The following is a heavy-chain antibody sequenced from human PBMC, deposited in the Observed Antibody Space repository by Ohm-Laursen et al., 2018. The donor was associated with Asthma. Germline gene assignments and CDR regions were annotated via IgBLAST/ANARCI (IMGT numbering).Heavy chain of an antibody. Sequence: SQTLSLTCTVSGGSISSGGYYWSWIRQHPGKGLEWIGYIYYSGSTYYNPSLKSRVTISVDTSKNQFSLKLSSVTAADTAVYYCARVYCTGGVCYNWYFDLWGRGTLVTVSS. CDR3: ARVYCTGGVCYNWYFDL. D-gene: IGHD2-8*02. V-gene: IGHV4-31*03. CDR1: GGSISSGGYY. CDR2: IYYSGST. J-gene: IGHJ2*01.